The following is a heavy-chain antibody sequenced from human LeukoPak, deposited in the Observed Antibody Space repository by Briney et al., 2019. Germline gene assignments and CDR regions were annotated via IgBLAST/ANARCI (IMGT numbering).Heavy chain of an antibody. Sequence: GGSLRLSCAASGFTFSSYAMSWVRQAPGKGLEWVSAISGSGGSTYYADSVKGRFTISRDNSKNTLYLQMNSLRAEDTAVYYCASTTVTWALVGMNYFDYWGQGTLVTVSS. CDR3: ASTTVTWALVGMNYFDY. CDR1: GFTFSSYA. D-gene: IGHD4-17*01. CDR2: ISGSGGST. V-gene: IGHV3-23*01. J-gene: IGHJ4*02.